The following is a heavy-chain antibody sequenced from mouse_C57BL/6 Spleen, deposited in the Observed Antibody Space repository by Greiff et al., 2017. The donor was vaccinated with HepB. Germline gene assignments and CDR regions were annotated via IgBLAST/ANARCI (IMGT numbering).Heavy chain of an antibody. D-gene: IGHD2-1*01. V-gene: IGHV1-55*01. CDR3: ARGDGNYPRWFAY. Sequence: VQLQQPGAELVKPGASVKMSCKASGYTFTSYWITWVKQRPGQGLEWIGDIYPGSGSTNYNEKFKSKATLTVDTSSSTAYMQLSSLTSEDSAVYYCARGDGNYPRWFAYWGQGTLVTVSA. J-gene: IGHJ3*01. CDR1: GYTFTSYW. CDR2: IYPGSGST.